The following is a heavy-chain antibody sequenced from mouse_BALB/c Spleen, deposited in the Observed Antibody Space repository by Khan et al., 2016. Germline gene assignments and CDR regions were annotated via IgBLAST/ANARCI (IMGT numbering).Heavy chain of an antibody. CDR1: GFSLTTYG. CDR3: ARDDYGGYFDF. J-gene: IGHJ1*01. D-gene: IGHD2-4*01. V-gene: IGHV2-9*02. Sequence: VQLQESGPGLVAPSQSLSITCTVSGFSLTTYGVHWVRQPPGKGLEWLGVIWAGGYTNYNSALMSRLSISKDNSKSKVFLKLNSLQTDDTATYYCARDDYGGYFDFWGAGTTVTVSS. CDR2: IWAGGYT.